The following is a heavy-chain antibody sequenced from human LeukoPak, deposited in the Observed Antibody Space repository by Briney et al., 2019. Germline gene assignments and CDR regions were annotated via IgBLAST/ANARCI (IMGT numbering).Heavy chain of an antibody. Sequence: ASVKVSCKASGYTFSSYGISWVRQAPGQGLEWMGWISAYNGNTKYAQKYQGRVAMTTDTSTSTAYMEMRSLRSDDTAVYYCAREGRVDSAVVLFDYWGQGTLVTVSS. V-gene: IGHV1-18*01. J-gene: IGHJ4*02. CDR2: ISAYNGNT. D-gene: IGHD5-18*01. CDR3: AREGRVDSAVVLFDY. CDR1: GYTFSSYG.